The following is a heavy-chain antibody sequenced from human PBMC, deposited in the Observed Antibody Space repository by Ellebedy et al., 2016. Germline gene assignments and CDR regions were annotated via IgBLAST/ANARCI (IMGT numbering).Heavy chain of an antibody. CDR2: VSYDGSKE. D-gene: IGHD2-21*01. J-gene: IGHJ3*01. Sequence: GGSLRLXCATSGFTFSTHGMHWVRQAPGKGLEWAALVSYDGSKEYYADSVRGRFNISRDNSMDTVYLQMNSLRVEDTATYYCTRGLPGVAVWWYAFDVWGQGTVVTVSS. CDR1: GFTFSTHG. V-gene: IGHV3-30*03. CDR3: TRGLPGVAVWWYAFDV.